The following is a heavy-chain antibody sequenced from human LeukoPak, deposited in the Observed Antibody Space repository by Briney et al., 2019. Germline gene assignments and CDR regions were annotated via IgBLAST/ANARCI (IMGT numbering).Heavy chain of an antibody. Sequence: GGSLRLSCAASEFSFGGYAMSWVRQAPGKGLEWVSAISGSGANTYYADSVKGRFSISRDNSDNTPYLQMNSLSAEDTAVYYCAKSFRGYSGSYFDYWGQGTLVTVSS. CDR3: AKSFRGYSGSYFDY. D-gene: IGHD1-26*01. J-gene: IGHJ4*02. CDR1: EFSFGGYA. V-gene: IGHV3-23*01. CDR2: ISGSGANT.